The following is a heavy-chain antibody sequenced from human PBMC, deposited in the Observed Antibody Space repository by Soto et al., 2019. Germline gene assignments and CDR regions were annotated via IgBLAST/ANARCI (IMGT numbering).Heavy chain of an antibody. CDR1: GGTFSSYA. J-gene: IGHJ4*02. V-gene: IGHV1-69*13. CDR2: IIPIFGTA. CDR3: ASSVLSRGAPRGYFDY. D-gene: IGHD2-2*01. Sequence: VASVKVSCKASGGTFSSYAISWVRQAPGQGLEWMGGIIPIFGTANYAQKFQGRVTITADESTSTAYMELSSLRSEDTAVYYCASSVLSRGAPRGYFDYWGQGTLVTVSS.